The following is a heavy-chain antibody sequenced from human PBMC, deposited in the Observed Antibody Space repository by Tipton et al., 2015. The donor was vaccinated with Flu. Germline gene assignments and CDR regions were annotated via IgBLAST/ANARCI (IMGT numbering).Heavy chain of an antibody. V-gene: IGHV3-74*01. CDR2: SNYDGSTT. CDR1: GFTFSGHW. D-gene: IGHD1-14*01. CDR3: ARTADVNTGNVFDI. Sequence: SLRLSCAASGFTFSGHWMHWVRQAPGKGLVWVSHSNYDGSTTHYADSVKGRFTISRDNAKSMVYLQMNSLRAEDSAVYYCARTADVNTGNVFDIWGQGTMVTVSS. J-gene: IGHJ3*02.